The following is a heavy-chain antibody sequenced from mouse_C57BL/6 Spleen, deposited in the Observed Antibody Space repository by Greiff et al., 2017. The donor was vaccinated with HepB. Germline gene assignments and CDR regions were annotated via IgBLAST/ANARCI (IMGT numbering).Heavy chain of an antibody. J-gene: IGHJ2*01. V-gene: IGHV1-15*01. Sequence: QVQLKESGAELVRPGASVTLSCKASGYTFTDYEMHWVKQTPVHGLEWIGAIDPETGGTAYNQKFKGKAILTADKSSSTAYMELRSLTSEDSAVYYCTRPVVATDYWGQGTTLTVSS. CDR2: IDPETGGT. D-gene: IGHD1-1*01. CDR3: TRPVVATDY. CDR1: GYTFTDYE.